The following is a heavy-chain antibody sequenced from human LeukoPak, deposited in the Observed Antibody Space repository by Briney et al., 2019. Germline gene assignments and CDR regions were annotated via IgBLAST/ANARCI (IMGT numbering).Heavy chain of an antibody. CDR1: GFTFSSHA. Sequence: GGSLRLSCVASGFTFSSHAMSWVRQAPGMGLEWVAIISYDGSNKYYADSVKGRFTISRDNSRNTLYLQMNSLRAEDTALYYCAKVRVDAYISPNDYWGQGTLVTVSS. D-gene: IGHD5-24*01. CDR3: AKVRVDAYISPNDY. CDR2: ISYDGSNK. V-gene: IGHV3-30*18. J-gene: IGHJ4*02.